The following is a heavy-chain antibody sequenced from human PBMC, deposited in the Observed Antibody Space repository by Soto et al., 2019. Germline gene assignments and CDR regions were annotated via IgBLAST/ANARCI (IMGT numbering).Heavy chain of an antibody. CDR2: ILNDGSDQ. CDR3: ARDDDRRENGLDV. D-gene: IGHD3-22*01. CDR1: GFTFSNYG. J-gene: IGHJ3*01. V-gene: IGHV3-33*05. Sequence: QVQLVESGGGVVQPGRSLRLSCAASGFTFSNYGMHWVRQAPGKGLEWLAVILNDGSDQNYGDSVKGRVTISRDNSKNTLYLQINSLRVEVTAVYYCARDDDRRENGLDVWGQGTMVTVSS.